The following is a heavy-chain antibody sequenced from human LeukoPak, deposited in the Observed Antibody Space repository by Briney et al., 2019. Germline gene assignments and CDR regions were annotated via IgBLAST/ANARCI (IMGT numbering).Heavy chain of an antibody. D-gene: IGHD3/OR15-3a*01. CDR2: IKQDGSEK. CDR1: GFTFSSYW. J-gene: IGHJ4*02. V-gene: IGHV3-7*01. CDR3: ARDQDWAFDY. Sequence: GGSLRLSCAASGFTFSSYWMSWVRQAPGKGLEWVANIKQDGSEKYYVDSVRGRFATSRDNAKNSLYLQINNVGADDTAVYYCARDQDWAFDYWGQGTLVTVSS.